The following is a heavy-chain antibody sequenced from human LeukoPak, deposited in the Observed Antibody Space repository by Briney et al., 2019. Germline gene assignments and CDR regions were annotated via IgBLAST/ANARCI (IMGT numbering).Heavy chain of an antibody. D-gene: IGHD6-6*01. CDR3: ARTGYSSSSNIVGAFDI. J-gene: IGHJ3*02. Sequence: SETLSLTCAVYGGSFSGYYWSWIRQPPGKGLEWIGEINHSGSTNYNPSLKSRVTISVDTSKNQFSLKLSSVTAADTAVYYCARTGYSSSSNIVGAFDIWGQGTMVTVSS. CDR1: GGSFSGYY. V-gene: IGHV4-34*01. CDR2: INHSGST.